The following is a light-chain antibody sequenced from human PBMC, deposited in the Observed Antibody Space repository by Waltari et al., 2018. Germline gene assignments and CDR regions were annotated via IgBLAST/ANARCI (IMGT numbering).Light chain of an antibody. Sequence: DIQMTQSPSTLSASVGDRVIITCRASQSIRSWLAWYQQKPGKAPKLLIYKASNLESGVPSRFSGNGSGTEFTLTISSLQPDDFATYYCQQYDTYWTFGQGTKVDIK. V-gene: IGKV1-5*03. CDR2: KAS. CDR3: QQYDTYWT. CDR1: QSIRSW. J-gene: IGKJ1*01.